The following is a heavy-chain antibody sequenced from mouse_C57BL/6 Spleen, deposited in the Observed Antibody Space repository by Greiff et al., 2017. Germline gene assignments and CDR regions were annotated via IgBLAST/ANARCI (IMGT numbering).Heavy chain of an antibody. J-gene: IGHJ2*01. CDR2: IDPSDSYT. CDR1: GYTFTSYW. D-gene: IGHD2-12*01. Sequence: QVQLQQPGAELVKPGASVKLSCKASGYTFTSYWMQWVKQRPGQGLEWIGEIDPSDSYTNYNQKFKGKATLTVDTSSSTAYMQLSSLTSEYSAVYDYARSRAYYSFDYWGQGTTLTVSS. CDR3: ARSRAYYSFDY. V-gene: IGHV1-50*01.